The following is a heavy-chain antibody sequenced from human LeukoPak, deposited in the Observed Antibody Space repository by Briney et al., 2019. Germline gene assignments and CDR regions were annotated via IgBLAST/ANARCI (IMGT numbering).Heavy chain of an antibody. V-gene: IGHV4-34*01. CDR1: GGSFSGYY. Sequence: PSETLSLTCAVYGGSFSGYYWSWIRQPPGKGLEWIGEINLSGSTNYNPSLKSRVTISVDTSNNQLSLRLSSVTAADTAVYYCARGWTNRNFNCYGMDVWGQGTTVTVSS. J-gene: IGHJ6*02. CDR3: ARGWTNRNFNCYGMDV. CDR2: INLSGST. D-gene: IGHD2-8*01.